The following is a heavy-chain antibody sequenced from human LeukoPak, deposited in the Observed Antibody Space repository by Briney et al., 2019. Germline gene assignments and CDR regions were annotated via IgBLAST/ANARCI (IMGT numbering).Heavy chain of an antibody. CDR2: ISYDGSNK. CDR3: ARRGEGPHFDY. J-gene: IGHJ4*02. Sequence: GRSLRLSCAASGFTFSSYAMHWVRQAPGKGLEWVAVISYDGSNKYYADSVKGRFTISRDNSKNTLYLQMNSLRAEDTAVYYCARRGEGPHFDYWGQGTLVTVSS. CDR1: GFTFSSYA. D-gene: IGHD2-21*01. V-gene: IGHV3-30-3*01.